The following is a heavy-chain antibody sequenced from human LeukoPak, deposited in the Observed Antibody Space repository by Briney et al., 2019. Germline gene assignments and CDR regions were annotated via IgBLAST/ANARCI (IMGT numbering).Heavy chain of an antibody. D-gene: IGHD1-7*01. CDR3: AREDQGNYDY. J-gene: IGHJ4*02. CDR2: ISSSGSTI. CDR1: GFTFSSYE. V-gene: IGHV3-48*03. Sequence: GGSLRLSCAASGFTFSSYEMNWVRQAPGKGLEWVSYISSSGSTIYYADSVKGRFTVSRDNAKNSLYLQMNSLRAEDTAVYYCAREDQGNYDYWGQGTLVTVSS.